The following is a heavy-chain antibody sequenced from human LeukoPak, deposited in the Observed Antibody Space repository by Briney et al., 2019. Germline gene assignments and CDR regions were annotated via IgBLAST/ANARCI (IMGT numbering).Heavy chain of an antibody. J-gene: IGHJ4*02. CDR1: GYSFTSYW. CDR2: IGPSDSYT. D-gene: IGHD4-11*01. Sequence: GESLKISCKGSGYSFTSYWISWVRQMPGKGLEWMGRIGPSDSYTDYSPSFQGHVTISADKSISTAYLQWSSLKASDTAMYYCARHYTTVTNNYFDYWGQGTLVTVSS. V-gene: IGHV5-10-1*01. CDR3: ARHYTTVTNNYFDY.